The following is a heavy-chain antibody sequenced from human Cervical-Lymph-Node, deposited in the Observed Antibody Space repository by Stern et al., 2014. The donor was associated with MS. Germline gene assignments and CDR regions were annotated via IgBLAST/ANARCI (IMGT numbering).Heavy chain of an antibody. D-gene: IGHD4-23*01. Sequence: VQLVESGAEVKKPGASVKVSCKASGYIFTNYGISWMRQAPGQGLEWMGWIGSYNDNTNYARKFQGRVTMTTDTSTTTAYMELRSLKSDDTAIYYCARAPRTSDYGGNLGYWGQGTLVTVSS. CDR2: IGSYNDNT. CDR3: ARAPRTSDYGGNLGY. J-gene: IGHJ4*02. V-gene: IGHV1-18*01. CDR1: GYIFTNYG.